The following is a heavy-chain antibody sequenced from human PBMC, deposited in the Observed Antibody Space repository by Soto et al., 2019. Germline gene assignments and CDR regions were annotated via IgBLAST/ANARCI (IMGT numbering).Heavy chain of an antibody. J-gene: IGHJ6*02. D-gene: IGHD4-17*01. CDR3: ARGHGYGDYLRYYYGMDV. Sequence: SETLSLTCTVSGGSIGSGDYYWSWIRQPPGKGLEWIGYIYYSGSTYSNTSLKSRGTISVDTSKNQFSLKLSSVTAADTAVYYCARGHGYGDYLRYYYGMDVWGQGTTVTVS. CDR1: GGSIGSGDYY. CDR2: IYYSGST. V-gene: IGHV4-30-4*01.